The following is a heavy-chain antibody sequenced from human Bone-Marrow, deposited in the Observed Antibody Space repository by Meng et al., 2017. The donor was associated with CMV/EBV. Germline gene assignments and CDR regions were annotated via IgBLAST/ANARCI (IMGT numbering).Heavy chain of an antibody. J-gene: IGHJ1*01. CDR2: VCYRGST. CDR1: RSSCY. Sequence: RSSCYWGGLRRPPGKGLEWIGNVCYRGSTYYKPSINSRATISVDTSKNQSSLRLTSLTAADTAVYYCARSPLDYGDYLDQTEYFQHWGQGTLVTVSS. CDR3: ARSPLDYGDYLDQTEYFQH. V-gene: IGHV4-39*01. D-gene: IGHD4-17*01.